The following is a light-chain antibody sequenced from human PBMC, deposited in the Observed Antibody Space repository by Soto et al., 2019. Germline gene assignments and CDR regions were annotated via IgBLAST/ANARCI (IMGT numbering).Light chain of an antibody. J-gene: IGLJ2*01. V-gene: IGLV2-14*01. CDR3: SSYTGSSTLL. CDR1: SRDVGGYNY. CDR2: EVS. Sequence: QSALTQPASVSGSPGQSITISCTGTSRDVGGYNYVSCYHQHPGKAPKLMIYEVSNRPSGVSNRFSGSKSGKTASLTISGLQAEDEGDYYCSSYTGSSTLLFGGGTKVTVL.